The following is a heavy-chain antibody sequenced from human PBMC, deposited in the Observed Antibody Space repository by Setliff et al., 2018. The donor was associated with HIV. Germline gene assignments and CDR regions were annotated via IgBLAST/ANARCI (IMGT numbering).Heavy chain of an antibody. CDR1: GGSINSRSYS. D-gene: IGHD3-3*01. CDR3: ARAFYYYDFWSGYPRSHFHS. CDR2: FYYTGST. Sequence: SETLSLTCTVSGGSINSRSYSWGWIRQPPGKGLEWIGSFYYTGSTYYNPSLRSRVTISVDTSKNQFSLTLSSVSAADTAVYYCARAFYYYDFWSGYPRSHFHSWGQGTLVTVSS. V-gene: IGHV4-39*01. J-gene: IGHJ4*02.